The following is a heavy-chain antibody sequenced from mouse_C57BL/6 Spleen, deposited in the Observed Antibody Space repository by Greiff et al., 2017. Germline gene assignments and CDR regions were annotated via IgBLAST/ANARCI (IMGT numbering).Heavy chain of an antibody. CDR3: ARGGPGFAY. CDR2: INPSTGYT. D-gene: IGHD3-3*01. Sequence: QVQLQQSGAELAKPGASVKLSCKASGYTFTSYCMHWVKQRPGQGLEWIGYINPSTGYTKYNQKVKDKATLTADTSTSTAYMQLSSLTYEDSAVYYCARGGPGFAYWGQGTLVTVSA. V-gene: IGHV1-7*01. J-gene: IGHJ3*01. CDR1: GYTFTSYC.